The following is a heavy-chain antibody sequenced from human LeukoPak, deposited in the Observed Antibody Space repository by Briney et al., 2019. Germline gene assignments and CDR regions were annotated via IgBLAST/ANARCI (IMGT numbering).Heavy chain of an antibody. CDR3: ARTLSSSWYDY. V-gene: IGHV3-48*04. Sequence: PRGSLRLSCAASGFTFSSYSMNWVRQAPGKGLEWVSYISSSSSTIYYADSVKGRFTIFRDNAKNSLYLQMNSLRAEDTAVYYCARTLSSSWYDYWGQGTLVTVSS. D-gene: IGHD6-13*01. J-gene: IGHJ4*02. CDR1: GFTFSSYS. CDR2: ISSSSSTI.